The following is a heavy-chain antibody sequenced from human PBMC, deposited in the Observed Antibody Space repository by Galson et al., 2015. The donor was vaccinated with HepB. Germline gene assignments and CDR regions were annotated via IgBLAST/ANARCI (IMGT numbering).Heavy chain of an antibody. CDR2: ISASGERR. V-gene: IGHV3-23*01. J-gene: IGHJ5*02. D-gene: IGHD2-8*01. CDR1: GFIFSNYP. CDR3: AKDGLYENWFDP. Sequence: SLRLSCAASGFIFSNYPMNWVRQAPGKGLEWVALISASGERRSYADSVTGRFIIPRDNSNNTLFLQMYSLTAEDTALYYCAKDGLYENWFDPWGQGTLVTVSS.